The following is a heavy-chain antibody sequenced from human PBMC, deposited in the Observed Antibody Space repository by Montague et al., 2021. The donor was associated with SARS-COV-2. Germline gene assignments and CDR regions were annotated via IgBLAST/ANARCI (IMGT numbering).Heavy chain of an antibody. D-gene: IGHD2-8*01. J-gene: IGHJ4*02. CDR3: ARQLPPYCATNKCYPYYFDG. CDR1: GGSISSPDYY. Sequence: SETLSLTCTVSGGSISSPDYYWGWLRQSPGKGLEWIGSISYTGRTYYNPSLRSRVSFSMDTSKNHFSLSLSSVTVADTAVYFRARQLPPYCATNKCYPYYFDGWGQGALVTASP. CDR2: ISYTGRT. V-gene: IGHV4-39*01.